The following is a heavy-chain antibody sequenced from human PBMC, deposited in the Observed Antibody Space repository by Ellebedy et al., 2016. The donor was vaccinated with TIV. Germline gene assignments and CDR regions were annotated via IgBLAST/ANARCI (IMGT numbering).Heavy chain of an antibody. V-gene: IGHV3-7*01. CDR3: ARRYMDV. Sequence: GGSLRLSXAASGFTFSSYCMHWVRQAPGQGLEWVANINEDGSKKYYVDSVKGRFTISRDNAKNSLYLQMNSLRAEDTAVYYCARRYMDVWGRGTTVTVSS. CDR2: INEDGSKK. J-gene: IGHJ6*03. CDR1: GFTFSSYC.